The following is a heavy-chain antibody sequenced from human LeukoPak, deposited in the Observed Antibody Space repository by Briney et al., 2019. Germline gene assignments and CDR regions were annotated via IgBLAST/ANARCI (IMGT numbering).Heavy chain of an antibody. Sequence: GGSLRLSCAASGFTFSSYEMNWVRQAPGKGLEWVSYISSSGSTIYYADSVKGRFTISRDNAKNTLYLQMDSLRAEDTAVYYCARDNFWEQYYFDYWGKGTLVTVSS. J-gene: IGHJ4*02. D-gene: IGHD1-26*01. CDR2: ISSSGSTI. CDR3: ARDNFWEQYYFDY. CDR1: GFTFSSYE. V-gene: IGHV3-48*03.